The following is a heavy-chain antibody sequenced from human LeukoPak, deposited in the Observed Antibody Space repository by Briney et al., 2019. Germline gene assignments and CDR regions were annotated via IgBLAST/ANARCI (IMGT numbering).Heavy chain of an antibody. CDR3: ARDYDVGAFDI. D-gene: IGHD3-22*01. CDR2: IKQDGSEK. CDR1: GFTFSNAW. V-gene: IGHV3-7*04. Sequence: GGSLRLSCAASGFTFSNAWMSWVRQAPGKGLEWVANIKQDGSEKYYVDSAKGRFTISRDNAKNSLYLQMNSLRAEDTAVYYCARDYDVGAFDIWGQGTMVTVPS. J-gene: IGHJ3*02.